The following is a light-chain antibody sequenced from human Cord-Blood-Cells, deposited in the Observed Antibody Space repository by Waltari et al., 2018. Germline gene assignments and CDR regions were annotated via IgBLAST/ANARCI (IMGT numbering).Light chain of an antibody. V-gene: IGKV1-39*01. CDR3: QQSYSTPLT. Sequence: DIQMTQSPSSLSASVGPRVPITCRASQSISSYLNWYQQKPGKAPKLLIYAASSLQSGVPSRFSGSGSGTDFTLTISSLQPEDFATYYCQQSYSTPLTFGGGTKVEIK. CDR2: AAS. CDR1: QSISSY. J-gene: IGKJ4*01.